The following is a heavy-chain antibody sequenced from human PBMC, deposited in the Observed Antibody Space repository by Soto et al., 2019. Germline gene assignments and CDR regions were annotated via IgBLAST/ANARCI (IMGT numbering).Heavy chain of an antibody. V-gene: IGHV1-46*03. CDR3: ASTDGPCSLLDY. J-gene: IGHJ4*02. CDR1: GYTFTSYY. D-gene: IGHD3-10*02. CDR2: INPSGGST. Sequence: QVQLVQSGAEVKKPGASVKVSCKASGYTFTSYYMHWVRQAPGQGLEWMGIINPSGGSTSYAQKFKGRVTITSGTSTSTVYMELSSLRSEDKAVYYCASTDGPCSLLDYWCQGTLVTVSS.